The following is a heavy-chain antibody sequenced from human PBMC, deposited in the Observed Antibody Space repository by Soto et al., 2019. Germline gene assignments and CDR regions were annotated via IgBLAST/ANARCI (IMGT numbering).Heavy chain of an antibody. J-gene: IGHJ4*02. CDR2: IYPGDSDT. D-gene: IGHD6-13*01. CDR1: GYSFTSYW. CDR3: AREKQQLAKYFDY. V-gene: IGHV5-51*01. Sequence: GESLKIACKGSGYSFTSYWIGWVRQMPGKGLEWMGIIYPGDSDTRYSPSFQGQVTISADKSISTAYLQWSSLKASDTAMYYCAREKQQLAKYFDYWGQGPLVPVST.